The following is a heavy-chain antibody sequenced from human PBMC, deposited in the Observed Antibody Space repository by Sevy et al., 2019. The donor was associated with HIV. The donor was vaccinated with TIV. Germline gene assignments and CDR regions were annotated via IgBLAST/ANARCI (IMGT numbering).Heavy chain of an antibody. J-gene: IGHJ4*02. V-gene: IGHV3-33*08. CDR1: GFNFSDYG. Sequence: GGSLRLSCVGSGFNFSDYGMHWVRQAPGKGLEWVAVIWYDGSNKYNEDSVKGRFTISRDKSKNTAYLQMNNLRVEDSAVYYCASGLLDHWGQGALVTVSS. CDR3: ASGLLDH. CDR2: IWYDGSNK.